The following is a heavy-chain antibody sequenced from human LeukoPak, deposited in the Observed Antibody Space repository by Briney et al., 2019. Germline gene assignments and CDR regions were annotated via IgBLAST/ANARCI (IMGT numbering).Heavy chain of an antibody. Sequence: GGSLRLSCAASGFTFSTYGMHWVRQAPGKGLEWVATIWYDGSNKYYAESVKGRFTVSRDNSKNTLSLQMNSLSAGDTAVYHCAKAGYCRDPTCNGGTYYYYYMGVWGKGTTVTVSS. CDR1: GFTFSTYG. CDR3: AKAGYCRDPTCNGGTYYYYYMGV. V-gene: IGHV3-33*06. D-gene: IGHD2-15*01. J-gene: IGHJ6*03. CDR2: IWYDGSNK.